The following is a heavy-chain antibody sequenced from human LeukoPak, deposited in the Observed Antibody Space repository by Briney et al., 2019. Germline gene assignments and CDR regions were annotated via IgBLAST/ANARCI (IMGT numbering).Heavy chain of an antibody. J-gene: IGHJ3*02. Sequence: GGSLRLSCAASEFTFSSYSMNWVRQAPGKGLEWVAVISYDGSNKYYADSVKGRFTISRDNSKNTLYLQMNSLRAEDTAVYYCAKVGDSMIWGQGTMVTVSS. CDR3: AKVGDSMI. CDR2: ISYDGSNK. D-gene: IGHD3-10*01. V-gene: IGHV3-30*18. CDR1: EFTFSSYS.